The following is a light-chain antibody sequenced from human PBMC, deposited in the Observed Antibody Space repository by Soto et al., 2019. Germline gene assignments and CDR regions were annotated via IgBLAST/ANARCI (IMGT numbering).Light chain of an antibody. CDR3: CSYAGSFVV. CDR2: EVS. V-gene: IGLV2-23*02. Sequence: QSALTQPASVSGSPGQSITISCTGTSSDVGSYNLVSWDQQHTGKAPKLMIYEVSKQPSGVSNRFSGSKSGNTASLTSSGLQAEDEADYYCCSYAGSFVVFGGVTKVTVL. J-gene: IGLJ2*01. CDR1: SSDVGSYNL.